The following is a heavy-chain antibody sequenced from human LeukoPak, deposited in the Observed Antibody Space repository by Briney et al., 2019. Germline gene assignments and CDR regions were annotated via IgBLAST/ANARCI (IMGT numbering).Heavy chain of an antibody. V-gene: IGHV4-31*03. D-gene: IGHD2-2*01. CDR2: IYYSGRT. J-gene: IGHJ5*02. Sequence: SVTLSLTCTVSGGSISSGGYYCSWIRRHPGRGLEWIGYIYYSGRTYYNPSLQSRVTISVDTSKNQFSLKLSSVTAADTAVYYCARVRLGYCSSTSCSPRNWFDPWGQGTLVTVSS. CDR3: ARVRLGYCSSTSCSPRNWFDP. CDR1: GGSISSGGYY.